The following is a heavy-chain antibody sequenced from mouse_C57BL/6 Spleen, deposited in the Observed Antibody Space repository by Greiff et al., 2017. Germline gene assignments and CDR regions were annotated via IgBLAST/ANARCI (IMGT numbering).Heavy chain of an antibody. J-gene: IGHJ3*01. Sequence: EVQLVESGGGLVKPGGSLKLSCAASGFTFSSYAMSWVRQTPEKRLEWVATISDGGSYTYYPDNVKGRFTISRDNAKNNLYLQMSHLKSEDTAMYYCARDPDYYGSSIFAYWGQGTLVTVSA. CDR1: GFTFSSYA. D-gene: IGHD1-1*01. CDR3: ARDPDYYGSSIFAY. CDR2: ISDGGSYT. V-gene: IGHV5-4*01.